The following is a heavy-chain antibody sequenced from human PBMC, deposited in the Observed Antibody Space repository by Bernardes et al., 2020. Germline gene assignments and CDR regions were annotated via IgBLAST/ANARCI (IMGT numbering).Heavy chain of an antibody. CDR3: ARGDRYCSGGDCHSLLSGY. D-gene: IGHD2-15*01. Sequence: ASVKVSCKASGYTFSSYDINWVRQATGQGLEWMGWMNPNSGNTGYAQKFQGRVTMTRNTSISTAYMELSSLSSEDTAVYYCARGDRYCSGGDCHSLLSGYWGQGTLVTVSS. CDR2: MNPNSGNT. V-gene: IGHV1-8*01. CDR1: GYTFSSYD. J-gene: IGHJ4*02.